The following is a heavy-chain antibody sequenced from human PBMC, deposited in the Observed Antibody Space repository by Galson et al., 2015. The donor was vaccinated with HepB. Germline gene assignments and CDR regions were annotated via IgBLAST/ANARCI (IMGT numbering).Heavy chain of an antibody. CDR1: TFIFSTYS. J-gene: IGHJ4*02. V-gene: IGHV3-21*05. Sequence: SLRLSCAASTFIFSTYSMNWVRQAPGKGLEWVSYITSSSSTYYADSVKGRFTISRDNAKNSLYLQMNSLRAEDTAVYYCAREGEYSGYYSSDYWGQGTLVTVSS. D-gene: IGHD5-12*01. CDR3: AREGEYSGYYSSDY. CDR2: ITSSSST.